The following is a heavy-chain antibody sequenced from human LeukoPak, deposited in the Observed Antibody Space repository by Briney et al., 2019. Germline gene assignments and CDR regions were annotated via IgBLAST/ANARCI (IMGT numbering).Heavy chain of an antibody. J-gene: IGHJ2*01. CDR3: ASPSVYSSSWYFDL. CDR1: GFTFSSYS. D-gene: IGHD6-13*01. Sequence: GGSLRLSCAASGFTFSSYSMNWVRQAPGKGLEWVSSISSSSSYLYYADSVKGRFTISRDNAKNSLYLQMNSLRAEDTAVYYCASPSVYSSSWYFDLWGRGTLVTVSS. CDR2: ISSSSSYL. V-gene: IGHV3-21*01.